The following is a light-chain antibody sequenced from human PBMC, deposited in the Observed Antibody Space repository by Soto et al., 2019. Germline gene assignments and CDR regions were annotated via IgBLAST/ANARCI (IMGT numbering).Light chain of an antibody. CDR3: QHYNNYSEA. J-gene: IGKJ1*01. V-gene: IGKV1-5*03. CDR2: KAS. CDR1: QTISSW. Sequence: DIPMTQSPSTLSGSVGDRVTITCRASQTISSWLAWYQQKPGKAPKLLIYKASTLKSGVPSRFSGSGSGTAFTLTISNLQPDDLATYYSQHYNNYSEAFGQGTKVEL.